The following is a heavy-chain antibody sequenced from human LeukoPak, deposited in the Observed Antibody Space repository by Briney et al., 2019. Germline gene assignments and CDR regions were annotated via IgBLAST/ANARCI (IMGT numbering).Heavy chain of an antibody. J-gene: IGHJ5*02. V-gene: IGHV1-8*01. CDR2: MNTNSGNT. CDR3: ARGGDIAVVPAAMVGP. CDR1: GYTFTSYD. Sequence: ASVKVSCKASGYTFTSYDINWVRQATGQGLEWMGWMNTNSGNTGHAQKFQGRLTMTRDTSTNTAYMELGSLRSDDTAVYYCARGGDIAVVPAAMVGPWGQGTLVTVSS. D-gene: IGHD2-2*01.